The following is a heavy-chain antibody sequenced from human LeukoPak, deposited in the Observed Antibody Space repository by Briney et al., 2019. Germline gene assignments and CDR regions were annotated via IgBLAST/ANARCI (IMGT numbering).Heavy chain of an antibody. CDR2: IYYSGST. CDR3: ARGPNSSGFSYFDY. V-gene: IGHV4-61*08. J-gene: IGHJ4*02. Sequence: SETLSLTCAVSGGSISSGGYYWSWIRQPPGKGLEWIGYIYYSGSTSYNPSLKSRVTISVDTSKNQFSLKLSSVTAADTAVYHCARGPNSSGFSYFDYWGQGTLVTVSS. D-gene: IGHD3-22*01. CDR1: GGSISSGGYY.